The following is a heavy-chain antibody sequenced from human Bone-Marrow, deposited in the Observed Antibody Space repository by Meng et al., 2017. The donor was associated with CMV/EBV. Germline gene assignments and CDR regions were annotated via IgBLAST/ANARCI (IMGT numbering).Heavy chain of an antibody. CDR2: ISGDGSHT. CDR1: GFSFSANW. CDR3: ARQLGGGGVDV. V-gene: IGHV3-74*03. Sequence: GESLKISCAASGFSFSANWMHWVRHAPGKGLVWVSHISGDGSHTMYADSVKGRFSISRDNAKNTVFLQMKSLGADDTAVYYCARQLGGGGVDVWGQGTTVTVSS. D-gene: IGHD3-16*01. J-gene: IGHJ6*02.